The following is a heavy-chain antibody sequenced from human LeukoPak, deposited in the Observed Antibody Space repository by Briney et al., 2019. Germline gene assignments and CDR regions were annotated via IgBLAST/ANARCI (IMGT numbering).Heavy chain of an antibody. CDR1: GFVFNNYW. CDR2: INYGGNEN. CDR3: ARRYFDY. Sequence: GGSLRLSCAASGFVFNNYWMQWVRQAPGKGLEWVANINYGGNENYHVDSVKGRFSISRDNVRNSLYLQMNSLRAEDTAVYYCARRYFDYWGQGTLVTVSS. J-gene: IGHJ4*02. V-gene: IGHV3-7*03.